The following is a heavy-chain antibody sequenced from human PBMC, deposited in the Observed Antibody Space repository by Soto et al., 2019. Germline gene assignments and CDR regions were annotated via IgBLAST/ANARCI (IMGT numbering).Heavy chain of an antibody. V-gene: IGHV1-24*01. Sequence: QVQLLQSGAEVKKPGASVKVSCKVSGHTLTELSMHWVRQAPGRGLEWMGGVGPEDGETIFAQKVQGRVTMAEDTTTYAAYMELTSLSSEVTTVYDCAAEGAGWLHSPFEYWGQGTLVTVSS. J-gene: IGHJ4*02. CDR1: GHTLTELS. CDR2: VGPEDGET. D-gene: IGHD1-26*01. CDR3: AAEGAGWLHSPFEY.